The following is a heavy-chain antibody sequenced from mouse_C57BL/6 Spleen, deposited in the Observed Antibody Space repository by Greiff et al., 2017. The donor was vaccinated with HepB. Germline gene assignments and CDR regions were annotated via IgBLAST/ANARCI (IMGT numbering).Heavy chain of an antibody. V-gene: IGHV5-6*01. J-gene: IGHJ2*01. CDR1: GFTFSSYG. Sequence: EVQGVESGGDLVKPGGSLKLSCAASGFTFSSYGMSWVRQTPDKRLEWVATISSGGSYTYYPDSVKGRFTISRDNAKNTLYLQMSSLKSEDTAMYYCARQGDGSSFDYWGQGTTLTVSS. D-gene: IGHD1-1*01. CDR3: ARQGDGSSFDY. CDR2: ISSGGSYT.